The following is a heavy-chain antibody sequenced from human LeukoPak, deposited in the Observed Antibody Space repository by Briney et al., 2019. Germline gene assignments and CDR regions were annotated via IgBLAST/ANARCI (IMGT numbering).Heavy chain of an antibody. CDR1: GFTFSSYG. Sequence: GGSLRLSCAASGFTFSSYGMHWVSQAPGKGLEWVVVISYDGSNKYYADSVKSRFTISRDNSKNTLYLQMNSLRAEDTAVYYCAKDQNPVRGVTQLDYWGQGTLVTVSS. D-gene: IGHD3-10*01. CDR2: ISYDGSNK. V-gene: IGHV3-30*18. CDR3: AKDQNPVRGVTQLDY. J-gene: IGHJ4*02.